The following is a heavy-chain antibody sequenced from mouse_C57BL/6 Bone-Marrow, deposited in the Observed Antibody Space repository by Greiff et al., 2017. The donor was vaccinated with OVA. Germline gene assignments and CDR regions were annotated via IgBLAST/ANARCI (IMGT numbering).Heavy chain of an antibody. V-gene: IGHV1-61*01. Sequence: VQLQQPGAELVRPGASVRLSCKASGYSFTHFWVNWVKQRPGQGLEWLAMINPSDSEIRLNQKFKDKARLTVDKSSNTAYMQLASPTAEDSAVYYCARTLYGTRNYFDYWGQGTTLTVSS. CDR2: INPSDSEI. D-gene: IGHD1-1*01. CDR3: ARTLYGTRNYFDY. CDR1: GYSFTHFW. J-gene: IGHJ2*01.